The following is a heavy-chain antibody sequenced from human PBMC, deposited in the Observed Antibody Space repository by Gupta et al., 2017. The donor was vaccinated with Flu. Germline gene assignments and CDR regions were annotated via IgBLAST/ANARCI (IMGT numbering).Heavy chain of an antibody. CDR1: GSTLSGSY. Sequence: ASGSTLSGSYLRGVSKAPGKGLVWGSRINRGGSSKTNGDSVKGRFTISRDNAKNTLYLQMTRLGADDTAVYYCATVTTGGWGQGTRVTVSS. CDR2: INRGGSSK. D-gene: IGHD4-17*01. V-gene: IGHV3-74*03. J-gene: IGHJ4*02. CDR3: ATVTTGG.